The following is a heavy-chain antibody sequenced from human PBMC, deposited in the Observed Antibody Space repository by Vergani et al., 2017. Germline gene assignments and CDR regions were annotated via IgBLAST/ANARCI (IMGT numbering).Heavy chain of an antibody. Sequence: DVHLAESGGGFFQPGGSLRLSCSASGFSFNSYWMHWVRQVPGKGLLWVSRIKSDGSITAYADSVKGRFTISRDNAQNTLYLQMNSLRAEDTAVYYCAKDHQIQWRRSPVHYFDYWGQGTLVTVSS. CDR3: AKDHQIQWRRSPVHYFDY. D-gene: IGHD5-12*01. CDR1: GFSFNSYW. V-gene: IGHV3-74*03. J-gene: IGHJ4*02. CDR2: IKSDGSIT.